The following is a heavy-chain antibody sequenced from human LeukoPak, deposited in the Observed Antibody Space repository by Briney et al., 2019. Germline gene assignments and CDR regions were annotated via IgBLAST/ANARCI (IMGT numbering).Heavy chain of an antibody. CDR2: IGTAGDT. D-gene: IGHD6-13*01. CDR3: ARGVAAADTGAFDI. Sequence: PGGSLRLSCAASGFTFSSYDMHWVRQATGKGLEWVSAIGTAGDTYYPGSVKGRFTISRENAKNSLYLQMNSLRAGDTAVYYCARGVAAADTGAFDIWGQGTMVTVSS. CDR1: GFTFSSYD. V-gene: IGHV3-13*01. J-gene: IGHJ3*02.